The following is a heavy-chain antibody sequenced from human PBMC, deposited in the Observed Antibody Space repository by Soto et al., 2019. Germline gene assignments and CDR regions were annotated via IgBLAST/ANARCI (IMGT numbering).Heavy chain of an antibody. V-gene: IGHV3-23*01. J-gene: IGHJ4*02. D-gene: IGHD3-22*01. CDR2: ISGSGGST. Sequence: GGSLRLSCAASGFTFSSYAMSWVRQAPGKGLEWVSAISGSGGSTYYADSVKGRFTISRDNSKNTLYLQMNSLRAEDTAVYYCAKARDSSGYYRYYFDYWGQGTLVTVSS. CDR1: GFTFSSYA. CDR3: AKARDSSGYYRYYFDY.